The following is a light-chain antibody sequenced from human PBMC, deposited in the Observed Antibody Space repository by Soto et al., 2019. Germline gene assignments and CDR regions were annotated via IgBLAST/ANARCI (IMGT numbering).Light chain of an antibody. J-gene: IGKJ5*01. V-gene: IGKV2-28*01. CDR2: LGS. CDR1: QSLLYSNAYNY. CDR3: VQALQTPRT. Sequence: DIVMPQSPLSLPVTPGEPASISCRSSQSLLYSNAYNYLDWYLQKPGQSPQLLIYLGSNRASRVPDRFSGSGSGTDFTLNISTVEAEDVGDYDCVQALQTPRTFGQGTRLDIK.